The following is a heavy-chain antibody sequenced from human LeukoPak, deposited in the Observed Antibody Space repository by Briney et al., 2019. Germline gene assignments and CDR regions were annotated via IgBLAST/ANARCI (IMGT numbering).Heavy chain of an antibody. CDR2: ISWNSGSI. CDR1: GFTFDDYA. Sequence: PGGSLRLSCAASGFTFDDYAMHWVRQAPGKGLEWVSGISWNSGSIGYADSVKGRFTISRDKAKNSLYLQMNSLRAEDTAVYYCASGGATSFDYWGQGTLVTVSS. V-gene: IGHV3-9*01. CDR3: ASGGATSFDY. D-gene: IGHD1-26*01. J-gene: IGHJ4*02.